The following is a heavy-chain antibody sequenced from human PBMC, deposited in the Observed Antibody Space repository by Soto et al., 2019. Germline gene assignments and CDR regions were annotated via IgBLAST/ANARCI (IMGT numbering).Heavy chain of an antibody. CDR1: GFAFDDYS. CDR2: ITWDGGGT. Sequence: GGSLRLSCAGSGFAFDDYSMHWVRQAPVKGLEWISLITWDGGGTYYSDSVKGRFTISRDNSKNSLYLQMRSLRTEDTAFYYCAKDASASLRSLIDSWGQGTLVTVSS. V-gene: IGHV3-43*01. D-gene: IGHD3-16*01. J-gene: IGHJ5*01. CDR3: AKDASASLRSLIDS.